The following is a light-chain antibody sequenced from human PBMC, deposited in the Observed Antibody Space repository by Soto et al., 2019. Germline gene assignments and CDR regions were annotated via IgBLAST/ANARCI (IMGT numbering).Light chain of an antibody. V-gene: IGLV2-14*03. CDR3: SSYTSSSTLV. Sequence: QSALTQPASVSGSPGQSITISCTGTISDVGGYNYVSWYQQHPGKVPKLMIYDVSNRPSGVSNRFSGSKSGNTASLTIPGLQAEDEADYYCSSYTSSSTLVFGGGTKLTVL. CDR1: ISDVGGYNY. J-gene: IGLJ2*01. CDR2: DVS.